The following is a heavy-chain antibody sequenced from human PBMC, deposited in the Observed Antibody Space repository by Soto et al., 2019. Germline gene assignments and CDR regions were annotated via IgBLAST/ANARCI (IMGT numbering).Heavy chain of an antibody. V-gene: IGHV4-4*02. D-gene: IGHD1-26*01. CDR3: ASDGSGSPGSHDY. Sequence: QVQLRESGPGLVKPSGTLSLTCTVSGDSISSNNWWSWVRQPPGKGLEWIGEIYHSGTTNYNPSLKRRVAMSGDTPKTQFSLSLGSVTAADTAVYYCASDGSGSPGSHDYWGQGTLVPVSS. CDR2: IYHSGTT. CDR1: GDSISSNNW. J-gene: IGHJ4*02.